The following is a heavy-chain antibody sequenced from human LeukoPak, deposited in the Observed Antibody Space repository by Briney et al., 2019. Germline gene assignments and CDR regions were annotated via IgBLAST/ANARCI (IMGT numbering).Heavy chain of an antibody. V-gene: IGHV1-8*01. Sequence: GASVKVSCKASGYTFTNYDINWVRQATGQGLAWMGWMNPNSGNTGYAQKFQGRVTMTRNTSIGTAYMELSSLRSEDTAVYYCARVYYYDSSGSPNWFDPWGQGTLVTVSS. CDR1: GYTFTNYD. CDR2: MNPNSGNT. D-gene: IGHD3-22*01. CDR3: ARVYYYDSSGSPNWFDP. J-gene: IGHJ5*02.